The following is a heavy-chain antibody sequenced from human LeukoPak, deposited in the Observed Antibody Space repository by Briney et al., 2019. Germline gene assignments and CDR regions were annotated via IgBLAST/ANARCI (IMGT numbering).Heavy chain of an antibody. J-gene: IGHJ6*02. V-gene: IGHV3-11*04. D-gene: IGHD4-17*01. CDR1: GFTFSNAW. CDR2: ISSSGSTI. Sequence: SGGSLRLSCAASGFTFSNAWMSWVRQAPGKGLEWVSYISSSGSTIYYADSVKGRFTISRDNAKNSLYLQMNSLRAEDTAVYYCASSMMTTDPGMDVWGQGTTVTVSS. CDR3: ASSMMTTDPGMDV.